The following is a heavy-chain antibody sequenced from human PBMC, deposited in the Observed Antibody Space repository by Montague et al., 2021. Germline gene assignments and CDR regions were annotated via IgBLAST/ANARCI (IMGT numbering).Heavy chain of an antibody. V-gene: IGHV6-1*01. CDR1: GDSVPSNDAT. Sequence: CAISGDSVPSNDATWNWIRQSPLRGLEWLGRTYYRSKWYNEYAISVKSRITVNPDTSKNQFSLLLNSVTPEDTAVYYCARGWQKRFDPWGQGTLVTVSS. J-gene: IGHJ5*02. CDR2: TYYRSKWYN. D-gene: IGHD5-24*01. CDR3: ARGWQKRFDP.